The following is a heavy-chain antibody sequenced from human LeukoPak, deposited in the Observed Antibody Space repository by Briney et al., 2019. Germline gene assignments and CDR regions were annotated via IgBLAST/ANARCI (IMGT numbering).Heavy chain of an antibody. CDR2: ISSSGGTI. V-gene: IGHV3-48*03. Sequence: GGSLRLSCAASGFTFSSYEMNWVRQAPGKGLEGVSYISSSGGTIHYADSVKGRFTISRDNAKNSLYLQMNSLRAEDTAVYYCARAPYYYDSSGYFQHWGQGTLVTVSS. D-gene: IGHD3-22*01. J-gene: IGHJ1*01. CDR1: GFTFSSYE. CDR3: ARAPYYYDSSGYFQH.